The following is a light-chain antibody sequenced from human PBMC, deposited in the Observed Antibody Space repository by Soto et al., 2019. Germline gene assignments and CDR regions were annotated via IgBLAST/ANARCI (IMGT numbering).Light chain of an antibody. CDR1: QSVSSN. Sequence: EIVMTQSPATLSESPGERATLSCRASQSVSSNLAWYQQKPGQAPRLLIYGASTRATGIPARFSGSGSGTEFTLSISSLQSEDFAVYYCQQYNNWPPLFTFGPGTKVDIK. CDR2: GAS. CDR3: QQYNNWPPLFT. V-gene: IGKV3-15*01. J-gene: IGKJ3*01.